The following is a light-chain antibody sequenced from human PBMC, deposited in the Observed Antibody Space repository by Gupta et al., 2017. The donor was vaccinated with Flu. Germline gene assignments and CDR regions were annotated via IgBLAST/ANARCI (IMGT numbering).Light chain of an antibody. V-gene: IGLV2-14*03. CDR3: GSYTSTSTLI. Sequence: QSALTQPASVSGSAGQSVTFSCTGTSTDVGAYDYVSWYQQRPGKAPKLMIFDVNHRPSGVSHRFSGSKSGSTASLTISGLQSDDEADYYCGSYTSTSTLIFGGGTRLTVL. CDR1: STDVGAYDY. J-gene: IGLJ2*01. CDR2: DVN.